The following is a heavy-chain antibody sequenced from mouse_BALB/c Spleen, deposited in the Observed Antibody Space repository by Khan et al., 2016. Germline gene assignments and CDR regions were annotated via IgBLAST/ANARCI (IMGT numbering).Heavy chain of an antibody. CDR3: ARSPYEYDVGFAY. D-gene: IGHD2-4*01. J-gene: IGHJ3*01. CDR2: IDPANGNT. CDR1: GFNIKDTY. V-gene: IGHV14-3*02. Sequence: VRLQQSGAELVKPGASVKLSCTASGFNIKDTYMHWVKQRPEQGLEWIGRIDPANGNTKYDPKFQGKATLTADTSSNTAYLQLSSLTSEDTAVYYCARSPYEYDVGFAYWGQGTLVTVPA.